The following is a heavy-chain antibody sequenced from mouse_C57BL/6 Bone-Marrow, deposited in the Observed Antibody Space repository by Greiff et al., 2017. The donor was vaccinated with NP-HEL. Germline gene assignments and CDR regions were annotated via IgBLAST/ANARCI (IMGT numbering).Heavy chain of an antibody. D-gene: IGHD4-1*01. J-gene: IGHJ2*01. Sequence: QVQLQQPGAELVKPGASVKLSYKASGYTFTSYWMHWVKQRPGQGLEWIGMIHPNSGSTNYNEKFKSKATLTVDKSSSTAYMQLSSLTSEDSAVYYCAANWDIFDYWGQGTTLTVSS. V-gene: IGHV1-64*01. CDR2: IHPNSGST. CDR3: AANWDIFDY. CDR1: GYTFTSYW.